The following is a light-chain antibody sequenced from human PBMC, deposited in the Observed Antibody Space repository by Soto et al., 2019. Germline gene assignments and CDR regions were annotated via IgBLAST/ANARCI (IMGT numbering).Light chain of an antibody. V-gene: IGKV3-15*01. Sequence: IVMTQSPATLSVSPGERATLSCRASHSVSSNLAWYQQKPGQAPRLLINGASTRATGIPARFSGSGSGTEFTRTISSLQSEDFAVYYCQQHDDWPRTFGQGTKVDIK. CDR3: QQHDDWPRT. CDR1: HSVSSN. J-gene: IGKJ1*01. CDR2: GAS.